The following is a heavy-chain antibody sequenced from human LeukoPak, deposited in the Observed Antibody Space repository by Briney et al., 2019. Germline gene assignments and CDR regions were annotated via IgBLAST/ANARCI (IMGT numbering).Heavy chain of an antibody. Sequence: GGSLRLSCAVSGFTFSSYAMTWVRQAPGKGLEWVSGISGFGGNTYYTDSVKGRFTISRDNSKNTLYLQMNSLRAEDTAVYYCAKGGWLEGGSQRYYFDYWGQGTLVTVSS. V-gene: IGHV3-23*01. D-gene: IGHD6-19*01. CDR3: AKGGWLEGGSQRYYFDY. J-gene: IGHJ4*02. CDR1: GFTFSSYA. CDR2: ISGFGGNT.